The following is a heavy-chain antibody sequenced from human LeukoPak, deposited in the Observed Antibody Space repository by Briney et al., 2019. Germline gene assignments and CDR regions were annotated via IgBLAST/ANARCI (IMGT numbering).Heavy chain of an antibody. J-gene: IGHJ5*02. Sequence: SETLSLTCTVSGDSFSRSSFHWGWIRQPPGKGLEWIATIYPFGSTYYNPSLKSRVAISVDTSKNQFSLKLTSVTAADTAVYYCARARGPCSNGVCSLFDPWGQGARVSVSA. CDR2: IYPFGST. CDR3: ARARGPCSNGVCSLFDP. CDR1: GDSFSRSSFH. V-gene: IGHV4-39*07. D-gene: IGHD2-8*01.